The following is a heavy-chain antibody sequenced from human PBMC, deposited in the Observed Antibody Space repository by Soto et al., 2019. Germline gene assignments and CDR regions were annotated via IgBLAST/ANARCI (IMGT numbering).Heavy chain of an antibody. CDR2: ISGSGGSA. J-gene: IGHJ4*02. CDR1: GFTFSTYP. D-gene: IGHD3-10*01. Sequence: EVQVSESGGGLVQPGGSLRLSCVASGFTFSTYPMTWVRQVPGKGLVWVSGISGSGGSAYYADSVKGRFTISRDNSRKKLYLQMYSLRAEDTAVYYCAKVPLTPGCYFDYWGKGTLVTVSS. V-gene: IGHV3-23*01. CDR3: AKVPLTPGCYFDY.